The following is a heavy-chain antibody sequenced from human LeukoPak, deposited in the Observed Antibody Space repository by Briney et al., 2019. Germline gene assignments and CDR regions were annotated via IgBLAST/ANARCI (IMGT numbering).Heavy chain of an antibody. CDR3: AKLVGATFWFDP. CDR1: GFTFSSYW. D-gene: IGHD1-26*01. V-gene: IGHV3-23*01. J-gene: IGHJ5*02. Sequence: GGSLRLSCAASGFTFSSYWMHWVRQAPGKGLEWVSAISGSGGSTYYADSVKGRFTISRDNSKNTLYLQMNSLRAEDTAVYYCAKLVGATFWFDPWGQGTLVTVSS. CDR2: ISGSGGST.